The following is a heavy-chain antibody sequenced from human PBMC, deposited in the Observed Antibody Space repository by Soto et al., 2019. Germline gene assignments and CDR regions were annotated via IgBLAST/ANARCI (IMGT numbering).Heavy chain of an antibody. D-gene: IGHD3-22*01. J-gene: IGHJ5*02. V-gene: IGHV3-53*04. Sequence: EVQLVESGGGLVQPGGSLRLSCAASGFTVSSNYMSWVRQAPGKGLEWVSVIYSGGSTYYADSVKGRFTISRHNSKNTLYLQMNSLRAEDTAVYYCARVNYDSSGYYLGSYQDNWFDPWGQGTLVTVSS. CDR2: IYSGGST. CDR3: ARVNYDSSGYYLGSYQDNWFDP. CDR1: GFTVSSNY.